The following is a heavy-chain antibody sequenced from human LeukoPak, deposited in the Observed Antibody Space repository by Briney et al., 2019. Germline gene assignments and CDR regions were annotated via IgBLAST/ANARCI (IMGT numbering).Heavy chain of an antibody. V-gene: IGHV3-21*04. D-gene: IGHD3-10*01. CDR1: GFTFSSYS. J-gene: IGHJ3*02. CDR3: ARDLDYYGSGSFFNI. Sequence: GGSLRLSCAASGFTFSSYSMNWVRQAPGKGLEWVSSISSSSSYIYYADSVKGRFTISRDNAKNSLYLQMNSLRSDDTAVYYCARDLDYYGSGSFFNIWGQGTMVTVSS. CDR2: ISSSSSYI.